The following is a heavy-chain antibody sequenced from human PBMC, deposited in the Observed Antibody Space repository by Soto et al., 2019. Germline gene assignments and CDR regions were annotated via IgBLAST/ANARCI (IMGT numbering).Heavy chain of an antibody. V-gene: IGHV5-51*01. D-gene: IGHD3-3*01. Sequence: GESLKISCKGSGYSFISYWIGWVRQMPGKGLERMGIIYPGDSDTRYSPSFQGQVTISADKSISTAYLQWSSLKASDTAMYYRARGVPSTYYDFWSGYPYYYYYMDVWGKGTTVTVSS. CDR2: IYPGDSDT. CDR3: ARGVPSTYYDFWSGYPYYYYYMDV. CDR1: GYSFISYW. J-gene: IGHJ6*03.